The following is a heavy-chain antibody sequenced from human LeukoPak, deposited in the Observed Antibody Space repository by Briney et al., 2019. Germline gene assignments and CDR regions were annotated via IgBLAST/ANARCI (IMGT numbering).Heavy chain of an antibody. V-gene: IGHV1-8*01. Sequence: ASVKVACKASGYTFTSYDINWLRQATDQGLERMERMNPNSGNTSYAQKIPVSVSITRNTFISTAYMELSSLRSEDTAVYYCARGRAAADPRACGYWGQGTLVTVSS. CDR3: ARGRAAADPRACGY. D-gene: IGHD6-13*01. J-gene: IGHJ4*02. CDR1: GYTFTSYD. CDR2: MNPNSGNT.